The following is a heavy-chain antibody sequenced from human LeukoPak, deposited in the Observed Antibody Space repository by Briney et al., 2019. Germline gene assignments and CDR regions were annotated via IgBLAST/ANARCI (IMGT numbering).Heavy chain of an antibody. CDR2: INPNSGGT. Sequence: ASVKVSCKASGGTFSSYAISWVRQAPGQGLEWMGRINPNSGGTNYAQKFQGRVTMTRDTSISTAYMELSRLRSDDTAVYYCARAVIRGYSSDYWGQGTLVTVSS. CDR1: GGTFSSYA. J-gene: IGHJ4*02. CDR3: ARAVIRGYSSDY. D-gene: IGHD5-18*01. V-gene: IGHV1-2*06.